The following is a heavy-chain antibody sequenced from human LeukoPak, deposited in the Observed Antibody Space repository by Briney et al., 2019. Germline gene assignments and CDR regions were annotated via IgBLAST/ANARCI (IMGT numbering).Heavy chain of an antibody. CDR3: AGSSSWYVLGY. D-gene: IGHD6-13*01. V-gene: IGHV4-39*07. Sequence: SETLSLTCTVSGGSISSSSYYWGWIRQPPGKGLEWIGSIYYSGSTYYNPSLKSRVTISVDTSKNQFSLKLSSVTAADTAVYYCAGSSSWYVLGYWGQGTLVTVSS. J-gene: IGHJ4*02. CDR2: IYYSGST. CDR1: GGSISSSSYY.